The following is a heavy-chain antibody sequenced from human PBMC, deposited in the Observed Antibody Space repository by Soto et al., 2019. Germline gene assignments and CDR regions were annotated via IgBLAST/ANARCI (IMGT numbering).Heavy chain of an antibody. J-gene: IGHJ6*02. Sequence: QVQLVQSGAEVKKPGSSVKVSCKASGGTFSSYAISWVRQAPGQGLEWMGGIIPIFGTANYAQKFQGRVTITADESTSTAYMELSSLRSEDTAVYYCAREGAYYYDSSGIYGMDVWGQGTTVTVSS. D-gene: IGHD3-22*01. CDR1: GGTFSSYA. V-gene: IGHV1-69*12. CDR2: IIPIFGTA. CDR3: AREGAYYYDSSGIYGMDV.